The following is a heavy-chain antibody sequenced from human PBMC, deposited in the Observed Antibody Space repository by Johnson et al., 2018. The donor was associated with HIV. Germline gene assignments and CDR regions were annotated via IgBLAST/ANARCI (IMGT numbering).Heavy chain of an antibody. Sequence: QVQLVESGGGLVQPGGSLRLSCAASGFTFSKYGMHWVRQAPGTGLDWVAFIRYDGSNKYYEEAVKGRFTISRDNSKNTLYLQMNSLRAEDTAGYYCARPHIVVVTAGYAFDIWGQGTMVIVSS. V-gene: IGHV3-30*02. D-gene: IGHD2-21*02. CDR3: ARPHIVVVTAGYAFDI. J-gene: IGHJ3*02. CDR2: IRYDGSNK. CDR1: GFTFSKYG.